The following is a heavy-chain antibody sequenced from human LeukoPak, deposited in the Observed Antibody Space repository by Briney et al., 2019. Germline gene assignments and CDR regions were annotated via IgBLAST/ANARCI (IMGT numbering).Heavy chain of an antibody. V-gene: IGHV4-59*08. CDR2: IYYTGNT. Sequence: SETLSLTCTVSAASISSYYWSWIRQPPGMGLEYIGYIYYTGNTSYNPSLKSRATISVDTSKSQFTLKLNSVTAADTAVYYCARKDSSGWYAWYFDLWGRGTLVTVSS. CDR1: AASISSYY. J-gene: IGHJ2*01. CDR3: ARKDSSGWYAWYFDL. D-gene: IGHD6-19*01.